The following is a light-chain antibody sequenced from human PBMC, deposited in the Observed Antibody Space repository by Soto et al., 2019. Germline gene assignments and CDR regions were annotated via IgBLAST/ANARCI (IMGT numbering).Light chain of an antibody. Sequence: EIVLTQSPGTLSLSPGERSTLSCSASQSVSSSYLAWYQQKPGQAPRLLIYGASSRATGIPDRFSGSGSGTDFTLTISRLEPEDFAVYYCQQYGSSPPLTFGQGTRLEI. J-gene: IGKJ5*01. CDR3: QQYGSSPPLT. V-gene: IGKV3-20*01. CDR2: GAS. CDR1: QSVSSSY.